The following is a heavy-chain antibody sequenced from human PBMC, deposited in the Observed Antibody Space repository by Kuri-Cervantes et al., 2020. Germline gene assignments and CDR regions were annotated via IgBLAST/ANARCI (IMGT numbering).Heavy chain of an antibody. CDR2: ISYDGSNK. CDR3: ARCLNYYDSSGYYSIDAFDI. CDR1: GFTFSGYA. V-gene: IGHV3-30*14. J-gene: IGHJ3*02. D-gene: IGHD3-22*01. Sequence: GGSLRLSCAASGFTFSGYAMHWVRQAPGKGLEWVAVISYDGSNKYYADSVKGRFTISRDNSKNTLYLQMNSLRAEDTAVYYCARCLNYYDSSGYYSIDAFDIWGQGTMVTVSS.